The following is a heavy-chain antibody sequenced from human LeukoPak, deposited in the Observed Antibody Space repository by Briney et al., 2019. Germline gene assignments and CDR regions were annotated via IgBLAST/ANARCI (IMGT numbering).Heavy chain of an antibody. V-gene: IGHV3-23*01. J-gene: IGHJ5*02. CDR1: GFTFSSYA. Sequence: PGGSLRLSCAASGFTFSSYAMSWVPQAPGKGLEWVSAISGSGGSTYYADSVKGRFTISRDNSKNTLYLQMNSLRAEDTAVYYCAKSIDSSSWYGWFDPWGQGTLVTVSS. CDR2: ISGSGGST. CDR3: AKSIDSSSWYGWFDP. D-gene: IGHD6-13*01.